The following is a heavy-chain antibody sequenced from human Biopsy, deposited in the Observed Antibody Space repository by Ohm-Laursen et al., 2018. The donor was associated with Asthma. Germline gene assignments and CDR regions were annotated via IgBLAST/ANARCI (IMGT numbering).Heavy chain of an antibody. Sequence: SLRLSCAASGFTFNSYGIHWVRQAPGKGLEWVAIISYDGRNQYTAKSVEGRFTISRDNSRNTLHLQMNSLRAEDTAVYYCAKDVFPGWELRRGPDYWGQGTLVTVSS. CDR1: GFTFNSYG. CDR3: AKDVFPGWELRRGPDY. J-gene: IGHJ4*02. CDR2: ISYDGRNQ. V-gene: IGHV3-30*18. D-gene: IGHD1-26*01.